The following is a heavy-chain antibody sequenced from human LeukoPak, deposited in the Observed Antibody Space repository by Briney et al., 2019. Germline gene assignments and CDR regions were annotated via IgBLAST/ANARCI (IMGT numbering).Heavy chain of an antibody. D-gene: IGHD3-3*01. CDR2: ISGSGGST. CDR1: GFTFSSYA. CDR3: ARDRNSDFWSGYYTNYFDS. J-gene: IGHJ4*02. V-gene: IGHV3-23*01. Sequence: GGSLRLSCVVSGFTFSSYAMSWVRQAPGKGLEWVSGISGSGGSTYYADSVKGRFTISRDNTKNTLYLQMNSLRAEDTAVYYCARDRNSDFWSGYYTNYFDSWGQGTLVTVSS.